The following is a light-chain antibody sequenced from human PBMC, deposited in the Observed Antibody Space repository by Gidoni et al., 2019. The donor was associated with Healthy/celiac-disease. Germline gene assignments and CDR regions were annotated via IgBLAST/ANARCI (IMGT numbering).Light chain of an antibody. CDR3: QQYYSTPWT. Sequence: DIVMTQSPASLAVSLGERATINCKSSQSVIYSSNNKNYLAWYQQKPGQPPKLLIYWASTRESGVPDRFSGSGSGTDFTLTISSLQAEDVAVYYCQQYYSTPWTFGQXTKVEIK. CDR2: WAS. CDR1: QSVIYSSNNKNY. J-gene: IGKJ1*01. V-gene: IGKV4-1*01.